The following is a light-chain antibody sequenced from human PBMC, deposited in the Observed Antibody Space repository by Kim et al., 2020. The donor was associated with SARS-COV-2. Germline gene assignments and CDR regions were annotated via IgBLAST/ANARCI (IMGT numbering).Light chain of an antibody. Sequence: PGGKAALSWRAILSVSSYVMAWYQHEPGQAARLLVYGASDRATGIPDRFSGSGSGTDFTLTISRSESVDFVVYYCQYYGTSPPDTFGQGTKLEI. V-gene: IGKV3-20*01. CDR2: GAS. J-gene: IGKJ2*01. CDR3: QYYGTSPPDT. CDR1: LSVSSYV.